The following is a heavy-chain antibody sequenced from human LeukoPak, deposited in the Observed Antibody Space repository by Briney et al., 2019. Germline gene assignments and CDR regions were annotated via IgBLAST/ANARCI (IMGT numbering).Heavy chain of an antibody. CDR1: VFTFSSYD. D-gene: IGHD1-1*01. J-gene: IGHJ6*02. CDR2: IGTAGDR. CDR3: ARGPNWNDVYYGMDV. Sequence: GGSLRLAFAASVFTFSSYDMHGVRQATGKGVDWVGAIGTAGDRYYPGSGKGGFTISRENAKNSLYLQTNSLRAGDTAVYYCARGPNWNDVYYGMDVWGQGTTVTVSS. V-gene: IGHV3-13*01.